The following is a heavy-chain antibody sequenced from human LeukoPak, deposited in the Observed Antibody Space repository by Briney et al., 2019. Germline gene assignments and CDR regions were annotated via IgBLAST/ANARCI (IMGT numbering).Heavy chain of an antibody. Sequence: SETLSLTCTVSGGSVGGFYWTWIRQPPGGGMQWIGFIFSSGGTNYNPSLKSRVAISTGTSKNQVSLRVTSVTAADTAVYYCATGGAYTSGWYNIWGQGTLVSVSS. CDR3: ATGGAYTSGWYNI. V-gene: IGHV4-4*09. D-gene: IGHD6-19*01. J-gene: IGHJ4*02. CDR1: GGSVGGFY. CDR2: IFSSGGT.